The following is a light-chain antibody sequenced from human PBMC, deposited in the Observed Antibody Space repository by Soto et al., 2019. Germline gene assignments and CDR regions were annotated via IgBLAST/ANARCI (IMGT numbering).Light chain of an antibody. V-gene: IGKV3-20*01. Sequence: EIVLTQSPGTLSLSPGERATLSCRASQGVSSTYLAWYQQKPGQAPRLLIYAASSRATGIPDRFDGSGSGTDFSLTISRLEAEDFAVDYCQEYGSSRNFGQGTKLEIK. CDR1: QGVSSTY. CDR2: AAS. CDR3: QEYGSSRN. J-gene: IGKJ2*01.